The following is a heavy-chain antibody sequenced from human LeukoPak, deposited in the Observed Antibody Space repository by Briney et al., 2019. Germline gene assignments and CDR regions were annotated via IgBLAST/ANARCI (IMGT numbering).Heavy chain of an antibody. CDR3: ARALIVVWFGELLTYYFGY. D-gene: IGHD3-10*01. Sequence: SETLSLTCSVYGGPFSCYYWSWIRQPPGKGLEWIGEINHSGSTNYNPSLKSRVTISVDTSKNQFSLKLSSVTAADTAVYYCARALIVVWFGELLTYYFGYWGQGTLVTVSS. V-gene: IGHV4-34*01. CDR1: GGPFSCYY. CDR2: INHSGST. J-gene: IGHJ4*02.